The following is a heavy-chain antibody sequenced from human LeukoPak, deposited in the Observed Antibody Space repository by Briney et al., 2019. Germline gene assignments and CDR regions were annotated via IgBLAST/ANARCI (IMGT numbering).Heavy chain of an antibody. D-gene: IGHD3-16*02. CDR1: GGSISSSNW. V-gene: IGHV4-4*02. Sequence: PSGTLSLTCAVSGGSISSSNWWSWVRQPPGKGLEWIGEIYHSGSTNYNPSLKSRVTISVDKSKNQFSLKLSSVTAADTAVYYCATITFGGVIGLDYWGQGTLVTVSS. CDR2: IYHSGST. J-gene: IGHJ4*02. CDR3: ATITFGGVIGLDY.